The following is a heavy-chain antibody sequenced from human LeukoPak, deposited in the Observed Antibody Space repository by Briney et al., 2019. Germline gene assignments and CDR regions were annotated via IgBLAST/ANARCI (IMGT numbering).Heavy chain of an antibody. CDR3: ARDRVMVRGEDGMDV. CDR2: ISYDGSNK. Sequence: GGSLRLSCAASGFTFSNAWMSWVRQAPGKGLEWVAVISYDGSNKYYADSVKGRFTISRDNSKNTLYLQMNSLRAEDTAVYYCARDRVMVRGEDGMDVWGQGTTVTVSS. CDR1: GFTFSNAW. J-gene: IGHJ6*02. V-gene: IGHV3-30-3*01. D-gene: IGHD3-10*01.